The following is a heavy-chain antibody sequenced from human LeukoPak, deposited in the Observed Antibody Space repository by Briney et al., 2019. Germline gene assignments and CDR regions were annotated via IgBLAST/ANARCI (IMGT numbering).Heavy chain of an antibody. J-gene: IGHJ6*02. V-gene: IGHV1-69*13. D-gene: IGHD6-19*01. CDR2: IIPIFGTA. CDR1: GYTFTSYA. Sequence: SVKVSCKASGYTFTSYAISWVRQAPGQGLEWMGGIIPIFGTANYAQKFQGRVTITADESTSTAYMELSSLRSEDTAVYYCARDTVSHGSGWYGGYYYYGMDVWGQGTTVTVSS. CDR3: ARDTVSHGSGWYGGYYYYGMDV.